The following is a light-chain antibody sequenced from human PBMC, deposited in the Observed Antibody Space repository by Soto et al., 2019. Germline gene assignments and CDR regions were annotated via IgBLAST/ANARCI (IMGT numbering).Light chain of an antibody. CDR1: SSDIGDYKY. CDR2: EVS. Sequence: QSVLTQPASVSGSPGQSITISCTGSSSDIGDYKYVSWYKHHPGKAPKLMIYEVSNRPSGVCNRFSGSTSGNTASLTISGLQAEDEADYYCSSYTSTNFVIFGGGTKLTVL. J-gene: IGLJ2*01. CDR3: SSYTSTNFVI. V-gene: IGLV2-14*01.